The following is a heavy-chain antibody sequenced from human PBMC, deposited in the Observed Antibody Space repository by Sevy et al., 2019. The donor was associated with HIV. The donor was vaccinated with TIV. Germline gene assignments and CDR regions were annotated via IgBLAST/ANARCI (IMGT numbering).Heavy chain of an antibody. CDR2: IYGSGGTT. CDR1: GFTFITYA. CDR3: AGARYDGSGSFDAFDI. V-gene: IGHV3-23*01. Sequence: GGSLRLSCKPSGFTFITYAMNWVRQAPGKGLEWVSTIYGSGGTTYYADSVKGRFTISRDNPKNTLYLQMDSLRTEDTAIYYCAGARYDGSGSFDAFDIWGQGTMVTVSS. D-gene: IGHD3-22*01. J-gene: IGHJ3*02.